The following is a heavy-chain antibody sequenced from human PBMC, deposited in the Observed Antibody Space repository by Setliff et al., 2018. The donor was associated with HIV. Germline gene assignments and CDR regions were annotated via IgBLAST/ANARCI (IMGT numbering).Heavy chain of an antibody. Sequence: GGSLRLSCAASGFSFDDYAMHWARQAPGKGLEWVSTITSDGGSSFYADSLKGRFTISRDNSKNSLYLQMNSLRVDDSAFYHCVKGPSTSSWAVTWDAFDIWGQGTPVTVSS. D-gene: IGHD6-13*01. J-gene: IGHJ3*02. CDR1: GFSFDDYA. CDR3: VKGPSTSSWAVTWDAFDI. V-gene: IGHV3-43D*03. CDR2: ITSDGGSS.